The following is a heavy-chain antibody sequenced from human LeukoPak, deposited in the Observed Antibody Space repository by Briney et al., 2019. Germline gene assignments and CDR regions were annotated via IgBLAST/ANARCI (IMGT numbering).Heavy chain of an antibody. CDR2: ISVSSGTT. V-gene: IGHV3-23*01. CDR1: GFTFSSYA. J-gene: IGHJ4*02. CDR3: AKERLVSHTAGFDS. D-gene: IGHD2-8*02. Sequence: GGSLRLSCAASGFTFSSYAMSWVRQAPGKGLEWVSVISVSSGTTYYADSVKGRFTFSRDNSKSTLYLQMNSLRAEDTATYYCAKERLVSHTAGFDSWGQGTLVTVSS.